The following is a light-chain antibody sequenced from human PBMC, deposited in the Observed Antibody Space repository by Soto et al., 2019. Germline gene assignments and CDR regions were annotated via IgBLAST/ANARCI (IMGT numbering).Light chain of an antibody. J-gene: IGKJ1*01. V-gene: IGKV3-20*01. CDR3: QQYGSSPRT. CDR2: GAS. CDR1: QSVRSDY. Sequence: EIVLTQSPGTLYLSPGERATLSCTASQSVRSDYLAWYQQKPGQAPRLHIYGASTRATGIPDRFTGSGSGTDFTLTISRLEPEDFAVYFCQQYGSSPRTFGQGTKVEIK.